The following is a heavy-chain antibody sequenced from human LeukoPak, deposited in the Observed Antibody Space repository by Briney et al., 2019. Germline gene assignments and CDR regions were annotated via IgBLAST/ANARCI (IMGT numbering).Heavy chain of an antibody. Sequence: GGSLRLSCAASGFTFSSYATHWVRQAPGKGLEWVAVISYDGSNKYYADSVKGRFTISRDNSKNTLYLQMDSLRAEDTAVYYCARDLDSSGRTLPGDYFDYWGQGTLVTVSS. CDR2: ISYDGSNK. J-gene: IGHJ4*02. CDR3: ARDLDSSGRTLPGDYFDY. D-gene: IGHD6-19*01. CDR1: GFTFSSYA. V-gene: IGHV3-30-3*01.